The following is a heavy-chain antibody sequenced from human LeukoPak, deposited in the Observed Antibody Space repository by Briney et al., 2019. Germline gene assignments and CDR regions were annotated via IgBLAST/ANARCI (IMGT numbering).Heavy chain of an antibody. CDR1: GYSISSGHY. CDR3: ARDRNGGSYYSWFDP. CDR2: IYHSGTT. J-gene: IGHJ5*02. Sequence: SETLSLTCTVSGYSISSGHYWDWIRQPPGKGLEWIGSIYHSGTTYYNPSLKSRVTISVDTPKNQFSLKLSSVTAADTAVYYCARDRNGGSYYSWFDPWGQGTLVTVSS. V-gene: IGHV4-38-2*02. D-gene: IGHD1-26*01.